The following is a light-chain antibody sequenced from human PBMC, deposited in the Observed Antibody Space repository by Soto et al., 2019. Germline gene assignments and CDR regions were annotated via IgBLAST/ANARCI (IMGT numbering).Light chain of an antibody. CDR2: GAS. J-gene: IGKJ2*01. CDR3: QQYGGSPNT. CDR1: QTVGSTY. Sequence: EIVLTQSPATLSLSPGERATLSCRASQTVGSTYLAWYQQRPGQAPRLLIYGASSRATGIPERFSGSGSATDFTLTISSLEPEDFAVYFCQQYGGSPNTFGQGTRLEIK. V-gene: IGKV3-20*01.